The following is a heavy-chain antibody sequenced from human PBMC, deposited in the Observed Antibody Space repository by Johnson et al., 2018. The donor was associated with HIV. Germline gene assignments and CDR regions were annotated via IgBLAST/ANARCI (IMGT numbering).Heavy chain of an antibody. CDR2: ISWDGGNS. J-gene: IGHJ3*02. V-gene: IGHV3-43D*03. Sequence: VQLVESGGVVVQPGGSLRLSCAVSGFTFDNYAMHWVRQAPGKGLEWVSLISWDGGNSYYADSVQGRFTISRDNIKKSLYLQMNSLRAEDTAVYYCARESRGVVVVTQGAFDIWGQGTMVTVSS. D-gene: IGHD2-15*01. CDR1: GFTFDNYA. CDR3: ARESRGVVVVTQGAFDI.